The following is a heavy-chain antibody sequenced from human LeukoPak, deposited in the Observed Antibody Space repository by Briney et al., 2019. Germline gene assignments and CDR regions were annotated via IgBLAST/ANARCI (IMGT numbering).Heavy chain of an antibody. CDR1: GFTFSNYA. D-gene: IGHD3-22*01. V-gene: IGHV3-23*01. CDR2: ISGSGAST. Sequence: GGSLRLSCAASGFTFSNYAMSWVRQAPGKGLEWVSSISGSGASTYYADSVKGRFTISRDNSKNTLYLQMNSLRAEDTALYYCAKLAYDSSGYPCWGQGTLVTVSS. CDR3: AKLAYDSSGYPC. J-gene: IGHJ1*01.